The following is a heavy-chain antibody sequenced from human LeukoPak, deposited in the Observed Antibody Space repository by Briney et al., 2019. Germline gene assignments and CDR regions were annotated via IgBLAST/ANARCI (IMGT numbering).Heavy chain of an antibody. V-gene: IGHV4-4*07. CDR1: DRSIGFYY. CDR2: IYTSGTT. D-gene: IGHD3-10*01. J-gene: IGHJ4*02. CDR3: AKDRGPFDS. Sequence: PSDTLSLTCTVSDRSIGFYYWRCIPQPAGGGVEWVRRIYTSGTTTSNSSLKSRVTLSVDTSKNQLSPELQSVTAPGPALFFCAKDRGPFDSWGQGTLVSVSS.